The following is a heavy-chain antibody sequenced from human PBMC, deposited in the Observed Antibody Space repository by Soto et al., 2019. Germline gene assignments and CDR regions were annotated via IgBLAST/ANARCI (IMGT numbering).Heavy chain of an antibody. D-gene: IGHD3-3*01. CDR3: ARHYDFPPFDP. J-gene: IGHJ5*02. CDR2: IYYSGST. CDR1: GGSISSYY. Sequence: SETLSLTCTVSGGSISSYYWSWIRQPPGKGLEWIGYIYYSGSTNYNPSLKSRVTISVDTSKNQFSLKLSSVTAADTAVYYCARHYDFPPFDPWGQGTLVTVSS. V-gene: IGHV4-59*08.